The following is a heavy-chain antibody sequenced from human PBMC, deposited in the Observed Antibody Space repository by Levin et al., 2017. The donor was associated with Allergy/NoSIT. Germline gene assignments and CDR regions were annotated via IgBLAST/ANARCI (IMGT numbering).Heavy chain of an antibody. Sequence: PSETLSLTCTVSGGSISSGSYYWSWIRQPAGKGLEWIGRIYTSGSTNYNPSLKSRVTISVDTSKNQFSLKLSSVTAADTAVYYCAREEAIGLNWFDPWGQGTLVTVSS. CDR2: IYTSGST. CDR3: AREEAIGLNWFDP. V-gene: IGHV4-61*02. CDR1: GGSISSGSYY. J-gene: IGHJ5*02. D-gene: IGHD2-15*01.